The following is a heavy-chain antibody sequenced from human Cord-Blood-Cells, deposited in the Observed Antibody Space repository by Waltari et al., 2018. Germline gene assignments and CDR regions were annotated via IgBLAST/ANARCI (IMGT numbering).Heavy chain of an antibody. CDR2: IYYSGST. D-gene: IGHD6-19*01. CDR3: ATRGPSSGWYWYFDL. J-gene: IGHJ2*01. Sequence: QVQLQESGPGLVKPSETLSLTCTVSGGAVSSGSYYWRWIRQPPGKGLEWIGYIYYSGSTNYNPSLKSRVTISVDTSKNQFSLKLSSVTAADTAVYYCATRGPSSGWYWYFDLWGRGTLVTVSS. V-gene: IGHV4-61*01. CDR1: GGAVSSGSYY.